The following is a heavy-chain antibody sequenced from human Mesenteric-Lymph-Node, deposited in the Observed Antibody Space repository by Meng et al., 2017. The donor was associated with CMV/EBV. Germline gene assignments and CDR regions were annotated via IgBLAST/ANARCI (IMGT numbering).Heavy chain of an antibody. CDR1: GFTFSIYN. Sequence: GESLKISCAASGFTFSIYNMNWVRQAPGKGLEWVSSISSSSSYIYYADSLKGRFTISRDNAKNSLFLQINTLRAEDTAVYYCARDLRDYGNDYWGQGTLVTVSS. D-gene: IGHD4/OR15-4a*01. CDR2: ISSSSSYI. J-gene: IGHJ4*02. CDR3: ARDLRDYGNDY. V-gene: IGHV3-21*01.